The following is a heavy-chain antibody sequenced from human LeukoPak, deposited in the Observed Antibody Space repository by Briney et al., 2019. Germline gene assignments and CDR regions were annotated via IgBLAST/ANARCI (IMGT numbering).Heavy chain of an antibody. CDR1: GFTFSTYS. CDR3: ARESGSGWYLFGY. J-gene: IGHJ4*02. D-gene: IGHD6-19*01. V-gene: IGHV3-48*04. Sequence: GGSLRLSCAASGFTFSTYSMNWVRQAPGKGLEWVSYISSSGSTIYYADSVKGRFTISRDNAKNSLYLQMNSLRAEDTAVYYCARESGSGWYLFGYWGQGTLVTVSS. CDR2: ISSSGSTI.